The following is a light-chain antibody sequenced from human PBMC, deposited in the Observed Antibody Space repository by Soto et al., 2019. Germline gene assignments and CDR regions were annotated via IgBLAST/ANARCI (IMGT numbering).Light chain of an antibody. Sequence: QSVLTQPASVSGSPGQSITISCTGTSSDIGSYNYVAWYQQFPGKTPKLIIYEVRNRPSGVSFRFSGSKSGNTASLTISGLQDEDEADYYCISYRGSDTSHVLGTGTKVTVL. J-gene: IGLJ1*01. CDR2: EVR. CDR3: ISYRGSDTSHV. CDR1: SSDIGSYNY. V-gene: IGLV2-14*01.